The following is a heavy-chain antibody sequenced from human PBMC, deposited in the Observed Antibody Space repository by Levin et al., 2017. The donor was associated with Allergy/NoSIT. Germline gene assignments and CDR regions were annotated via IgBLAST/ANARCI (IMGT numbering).Heavy chain of an antibody. J-gene: IGHJ5*02. V-gene: IGHV3-73*01. CDR2: IRSKANSYAT. CDR3: TRPEFEDWFDP. Sequence: ETLSLTCAASGFTFSGSAMHWVRQASGKGLEWVGRIRSKANSYATAYAASVKGRFTISRDDSKNTAYLQMNSLKTEDTAVYYGTRPEFEDWFDPWGQGTLVTVSS. D-gene: IGHD3-9*01. CDR1: GFTFSGSA.